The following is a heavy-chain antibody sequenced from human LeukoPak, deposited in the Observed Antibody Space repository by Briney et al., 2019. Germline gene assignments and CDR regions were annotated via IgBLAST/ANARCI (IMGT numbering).Heavy chain of an antibody. D-gene: IGHD3-3*01. CDR1: GFPFSSYT. CDR3: AKDGVLRFLVLSGGYCDY. Sequence: GGSLRLSCAASGFPFSSYTMSWVRQATGGGLEWVLAITGSGGRTFYADSVKGRFTISRDNSKNTLYLQMNSLRAENTSVYDCAKDGVLRFLVLSGGYCDYWGQGTLVTVSS. CDR2: ITGSGGRT. J-gene: IGHJ4*02. V-gene: IGHV3-23*01.